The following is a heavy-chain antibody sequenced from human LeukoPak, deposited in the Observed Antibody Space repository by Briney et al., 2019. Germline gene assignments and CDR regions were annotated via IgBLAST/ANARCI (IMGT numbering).Heavy chain of an antibody. Sequence: SETLSLTCTVSGGSISSSDDYWGWIRQPPGKGLEWIGSIYYSGSTYYNPSLKSRVTISVDTSKSQFSLKLSSVTAADTAVYYCARVFRIAMAGTLLDYWGQGTLVTVSS. CDR1: GGSISSSDDY. D-gene: IGHD6-19*01. J-gene: IGHJ4*02. CDR2: IYYSGST. CDR3: ARVFRIAMAGTLLDY. V-gene: IGHV4-39*07.